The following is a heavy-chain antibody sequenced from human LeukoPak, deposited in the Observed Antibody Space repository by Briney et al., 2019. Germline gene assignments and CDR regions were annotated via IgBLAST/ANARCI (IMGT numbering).Heavy chain of an antibody. J-gene: IGHJ3*02. Sequence: GGSLRLSCVASGFTFSKYWMTWVRQAPGKGLAWVANIKQDGSAKYYMDSVKGRFAISRDNAKNSLYLRMNSLGVEDTAVYYCARVNPLVAPGALDIWGQGTMVAVSS. CDR3: ARVNPLVAPGALDI. CDR2: IKQDGSAK. D-gene: IGHD5-12*01. V-gene: IGHV3-7*01. CDR1: GFTFSKYW.